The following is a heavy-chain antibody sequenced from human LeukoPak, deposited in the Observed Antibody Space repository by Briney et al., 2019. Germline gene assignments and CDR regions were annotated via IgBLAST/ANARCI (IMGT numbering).Heavy chain of an antibody. CDR2: ITHDGNHK. J-gene: IGHJ4*02. D-gene: IGHD6-19*01. CDR3: ARDHSGASSGWYDQGDY. CDR1: GFTFSNNA. Sequence: GGSLRLSCAASGFTFSNNAMHWVRQAPGKGLEWVAVITHDGNHKYNADSVKGRFTISRDNSKNTVYLQMNSLRAEDTAVYYCARDHSGASSGWYDQGDYWGQGTLVTVSS. V-gene: IGHV3-30*04.